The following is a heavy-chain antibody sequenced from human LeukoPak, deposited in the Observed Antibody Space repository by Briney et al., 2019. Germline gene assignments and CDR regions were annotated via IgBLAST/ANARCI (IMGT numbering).Heavy chain of an antibody. J-gene: IGHJ4*02. CDR2: IWYDGSNK. CDR3: ARGYGVRGVIITPGY. Sequence: GRSLRLSCAASGFTFSSYGMHWVRQAPGKGLEWVAVIWYDGSNKYYADPVKGRFTISRDNSKNTLYLQMNSLRAEDTAVYYCARGYGVRGVIITPGYWGQGTLVTVSS. D-gene: IGHD3-10*01. V-gene: IGHV3-33*01. CDR1: GFTFSSYG.